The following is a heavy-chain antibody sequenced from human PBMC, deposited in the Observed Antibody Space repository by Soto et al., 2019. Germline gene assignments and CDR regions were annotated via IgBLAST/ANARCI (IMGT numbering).Heavy chain of an antibody. D-gene: IGHD2-15*01. CDR2: ISYDGSNK. CDR1: GFTFGNYA. V-gene: IGHV3-30-3*01. CDR3: ARDCGSCYPSYGMDV. J-gene: IGHJ6*02. Sequence: XEPLRLSCAYPGFTFGNYAMHRVRQASGKGLEWVAVISYDGSNKYYADSVKGRFTISRDNSKNTLYLQMNSLRAEDTAVYYCARDCGSCYPSYGMDVWGQGTTVTVSS.